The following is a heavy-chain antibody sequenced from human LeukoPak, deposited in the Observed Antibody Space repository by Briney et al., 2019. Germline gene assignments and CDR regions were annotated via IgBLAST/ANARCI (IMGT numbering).Heavy chain of an antibody. V-gene: IGHV4-39*01. CDR1: GVSISSSSYY. CDR2: IYYSGNT. CDR3: ARQSKGIIVITDFQH. J-gene: IGHJ1*01. D-gene: IGHD3-22*01. Sequence: SETLSLTCTVSGVSISSSSYYWGWIRQPPGKGLEWIGSIYYSGNTYYSPSLKSRVTISVDTSKNQFSLKLSSVTAADTAVYYCARQSKGIIVITDFQHWGQGTLVTVSS.